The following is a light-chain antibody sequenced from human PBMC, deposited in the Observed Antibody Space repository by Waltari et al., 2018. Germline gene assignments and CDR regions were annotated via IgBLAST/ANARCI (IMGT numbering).Light chain of an antibody. V-gene: IGLV2-14*01. CDR3: SSYTTRSTWV. CDR2: EVK. Sequence: QSALTQTASVSASPGQSITMSCTGTINDLGRFDFVSWYQQHPGQAPRLLIYEVKYRPSGVSDRFSGSKSDNTASLTIFGLQAEDEADYYCSSYTTRSTWVFGGGTKLTVL. J-gene: IGLJ3*02. CDR1: INDLGRFDF.